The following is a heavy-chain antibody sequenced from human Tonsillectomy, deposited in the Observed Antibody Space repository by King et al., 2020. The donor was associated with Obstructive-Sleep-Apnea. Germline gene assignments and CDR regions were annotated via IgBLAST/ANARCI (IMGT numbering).Heavy chain of an antibody. CDR1: GASVSSFY. V-gene: IGHV4-4*07. CDR2: MYTSGST. CDR3: ARVGETIYYYYGMDV. J-gene: IGHJ6*02. Sequence: QLQESGPGLVEPSETLSLTCSVSGASVSSFYWSWIRQPAGKGLEWIGRMYTSGSTDYNPSLKSRVTMSVETSKNQFSLKLTSVTAADTAVYYCARVGETIYYYYGMDVWGHGTTVTVSS. D-gene: IGHD1-26*01.